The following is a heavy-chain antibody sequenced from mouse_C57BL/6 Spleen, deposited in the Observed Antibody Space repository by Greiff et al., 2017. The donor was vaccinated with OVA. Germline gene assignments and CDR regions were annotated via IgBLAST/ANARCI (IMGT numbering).Heavy chain of an antibody. J-gene: IGHJ2*01. CDR2: ISPGDGDT. CDR3: ARLTTVVGGFDY. CDR1: GYAFSSSW. Sequence: VQLQQSGPELVKPGASVKISCKASGYAFSSSWMNWVKQRPGQGLEWIGRISPGDGDTNYNGKFKGKATLTADKSSSTAYLQLSSLTSEASAVYLCARLTTVVGGFDYWGQGTTLTVSS. V-gene: IGHV1-82*01. D-gene: IGHD1-1*01.